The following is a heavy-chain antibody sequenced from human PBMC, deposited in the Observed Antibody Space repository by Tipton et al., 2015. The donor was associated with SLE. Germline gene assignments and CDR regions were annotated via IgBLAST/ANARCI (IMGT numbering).Heavy chain of an antibody. CDR1: GFNFRRNW. CDR3: VRASLSFGEYQLLSAEYFQH. D-gene: IGHD2-2*01. V-gene: IGHV3-74*01. CDR2: MNSDGSNI. Sequence: GSLRLSCAASGFNFRRNWMHWVRQVPGKGLVWVSRMNSDGSNIFYSDSVKGRFTISRDNAKNTVYLQMSSLRVEDTAIYYCVRASLSFGEYQLLSAEYFQHWGQGTLVTVSS. J-gene: IGHJ1*01.